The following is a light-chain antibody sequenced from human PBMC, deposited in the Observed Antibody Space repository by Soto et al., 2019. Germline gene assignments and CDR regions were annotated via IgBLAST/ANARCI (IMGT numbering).Light chain of an antibody. V-gene: IGLV1-47*01. J-gene: IGLJ1*01. CDR2: RNN. Sequence: QSVLTQPPSASGTPGQRVTISCSGSSSNIGSNYVYWHQQLPGTAPKLLIYRNNQRPSGVPDRFSGSKSGTSASLAISGLRSEDEADYYCAAWDDSLSGLFGTGTKVTV. CDR1: SSNIGSNY. CDR3: AAWDDSLSGL.